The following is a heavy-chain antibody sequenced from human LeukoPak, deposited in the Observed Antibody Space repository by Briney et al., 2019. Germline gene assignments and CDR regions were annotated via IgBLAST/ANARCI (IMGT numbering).Heavy chain of an antibody. D-gene: IGHD2-2*01. J-gene: IGHJ4*02. CDR1: GFTFSNYA. V-gene: IGHV3-23*01. Sequence: PGGSLRLSCAASGFTFSNYAMAWVRQIQGKGQERTSIFSGSGGSTYYADAAKGRFAVSRDNSKSTLYLHMNNLRVDDTAIYYCASRPAPSLGPFDYWGQGTLVTVSS. CDR3: ASRPAPSLGPFDY. CDR2: FSGSGGST.